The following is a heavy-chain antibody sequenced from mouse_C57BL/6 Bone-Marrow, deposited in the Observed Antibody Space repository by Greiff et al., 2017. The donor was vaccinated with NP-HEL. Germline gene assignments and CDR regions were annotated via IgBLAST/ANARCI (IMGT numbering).Heavy chain of an antibody. CDR1: GYTFTSYG. CDR3: ARSWDGSFAY. V-gene: IGHV1-81*01. CDR2: IYPRSGNT. Sequence: QVHVKQSGAELARPGASVKLSCKASGYTFTSYGISWVKQRTGQGLEWIGEIYPRSGNTYYNEKFKGKATLTADKSSSTAYMELRSLTSEDSAVYFCARSWDGSFAYWGQGTLVTVSA. J-gene: IGHJ3*01. D-gene: IGHD4-1*01.